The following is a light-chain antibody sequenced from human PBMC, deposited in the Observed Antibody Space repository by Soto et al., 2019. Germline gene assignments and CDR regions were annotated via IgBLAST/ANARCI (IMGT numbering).Light chain of an antibody. CDR3: SSHTSNSTVV. CDR2: EAS. Sequence: QSALTQPPSVSGSPGQSVTISCTGTSSDVGSYNRVSWYQQPPGTAPKLIIYEASTRPSGVPDRFSGSKSGNTASLTISGLQAEDEADYYCSSHTSNSTVVFGGGTQLTVL. CDR1: SSDVGSYNR. J-gene: IGLJ2*01. V-gene: IGLV2-18*02.